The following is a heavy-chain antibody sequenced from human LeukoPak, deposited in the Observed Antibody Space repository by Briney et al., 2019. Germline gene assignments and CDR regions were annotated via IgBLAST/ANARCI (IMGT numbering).Heavy chain of an antibody. V-gene: IGHV1-69*06. CDR1: GGTFSSYA. CDR3: ASYSGYAYYFDY. Sequence: ASVKVSCKASGGTFSSYAISWVRQAPGQGLEWMGRIIPIFGTANYAQKFQGRVTITADKSTSTAYMELSSLRSEDTAVYYCASYSGYAYYFDYWGQGTLVTVSS. J-gene: IGHJ4*02. D-gene: IGHD5-12*01. CDR2: IIPIFGTA.